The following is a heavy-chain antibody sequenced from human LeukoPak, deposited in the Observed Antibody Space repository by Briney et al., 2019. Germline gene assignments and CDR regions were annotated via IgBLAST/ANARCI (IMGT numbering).Heavy chain of an antibody. CDR1: GGSFNGYY. D-gene: IGHD2-2*01. J-gene: IGHJ4*02. Sequence: SETLSLTCAVYGGSFNGYYWSWIRQPPGKGLEWIGEINHSGSTNYNPSLKSRVTISVDTSKNQFSLKLSSVTAADTAVYFCARGSDCNSTSCYPYFDYWGQGTLVTVSS. CDR3: ARGSDCNSTSCYPYFDY. V-gene: IGHV4-34*01. CDR2: INHSGST.